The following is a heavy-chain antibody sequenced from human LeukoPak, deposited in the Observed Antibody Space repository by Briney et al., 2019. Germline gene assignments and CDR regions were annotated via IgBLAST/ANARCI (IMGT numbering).Heavy chain of an antibody. Sequence: SETLSLTCTVSGGSISSHYWSWIRQPPGKGLEWIGYIYYSGSTNYNPPLKSRVTISVDTSKNQFSLKLSSVTAADTAVYYCARGPRRGIYYGSGSKGGYFDYWGQGTLVTVSS. V-gene: IGHV4-59*11. J-gene: IGHJ4*02. D-gene: IGHD3-10*01. CDR3: ARGPRRGIYYGSGSKGGYFDY. CDR2: IYYSGST. CDR1: GGSISSHY.